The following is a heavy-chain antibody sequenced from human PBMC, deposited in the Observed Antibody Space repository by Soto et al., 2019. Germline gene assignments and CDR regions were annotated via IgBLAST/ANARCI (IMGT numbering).Heavy chain of an antibody. Sequence: ASVKVSCKTSGGTFSTFGISWVRQAPGQGLEWMGGIIPFFGTAEYSQKFEDRVTITADESTNTVYMDLRSLTSEDTAIYYCARTAPMDAGDKYYYDFWGQGALVTVSS. D-gene: IGHD3-16*01. CDR1: GGTFSTFG. CDR3: ARTAPMDAGDKYYYDF. CDR2: IIPFFGTA. V-gene: IGHV1-69*13. J-gene: IGHJ4*02.